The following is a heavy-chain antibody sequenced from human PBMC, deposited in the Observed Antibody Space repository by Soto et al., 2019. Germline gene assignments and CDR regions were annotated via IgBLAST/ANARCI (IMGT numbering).Heavy chain of an antibody. J-gene: IGHJ4*02. Sequence: QLQLQESGPGLVKPSETLSLTCTVSGGSISSNNYYCGWIRQPPGKGLEWIGSIYYSGDTYYYPSLESRVTMSVDTSKSQFSLKLSSVTAADTADYYCARHPGYTVPTVYATHYFDYWGQGIVVTVSS. CDR2: IYYSGDT. CDR1: GGSISSNNYY. D-gene: IGHD2-8*01. CDR3: ARHPGYTVPTVYATHYFDY. V-gene: IGHV4-39*01.